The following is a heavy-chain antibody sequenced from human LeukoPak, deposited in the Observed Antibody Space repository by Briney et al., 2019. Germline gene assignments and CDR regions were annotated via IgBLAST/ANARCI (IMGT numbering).Heavy chain of an antibody. V-gene: IGHV1-69*04. J-gene: IGHJ6*02. CDR3: ARDPVVATTGPYYYYGMDV. Sequence: SVKVSRKASGGTFSSYAISWVRQAAGQGLEWMGRIIPIFGIANYAQKFKGRVTITADKSTSTAYMELSSLRSEDTAVYYCARDPVVATTGPYYYYGMDVWGQGTTVTVSS. CDR1: GGTFSSYA. CDR2: IIPIFGIA. D-gene: IGHD5-12*01.